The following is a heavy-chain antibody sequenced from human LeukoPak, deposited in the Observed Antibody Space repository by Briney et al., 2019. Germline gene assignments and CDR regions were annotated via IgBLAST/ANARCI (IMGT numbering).Heavy chain of an antibody. Sequence: ASVKVSCKASGYTFTGYYIHWVRQAPGQGLEWMGWINPNSGGTNYAQKFQGRVTMTRDTSISTAYMELSRLRSDDTAVYYCARVGIAAAANNWFDPWGQGTLVTVSS. V-gene: IGHV1-2*02. CDR3: ARVGIAAAANNWFDP. J-gene: IGHJ5*02. CDR2: INPNSGGT. CDR1: GYTFTGYY. D-gene: IGHD6-13*01.